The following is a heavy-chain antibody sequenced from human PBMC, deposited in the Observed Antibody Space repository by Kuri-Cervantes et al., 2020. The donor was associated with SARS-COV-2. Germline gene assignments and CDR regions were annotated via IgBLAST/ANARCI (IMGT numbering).Heavy chain of an antibody. D-gene: IGHD3-10*01. Sequence: SETLSLTCTVSGGSISSYYWSWIRQPPGKGLEWIGYIYYSESTNYNPSLKSRVTISVDTSKNQFSLKLSSVTAADTAVYYCAHIVPKTMEFDYWGQGTLVTVSS. CDR2: IYYSEST. V-gene: IGHV4-59*01. CDR3: AHIVPKTMEFDY. J-gene: IGHJ4*02. CDR1: GGSISSYY.